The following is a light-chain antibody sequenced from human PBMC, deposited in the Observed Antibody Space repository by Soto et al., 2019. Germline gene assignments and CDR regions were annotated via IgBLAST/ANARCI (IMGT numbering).Light chain of an antibody. CDR1: SIDVGYYNY. CDR2: DVS. Sequence: QSVLTHPACVSGSPGQSITISWTGTSIDVGYYNYVSWYQQHPGKAPKLMIYDVSNRPSGVSYRFSGSKSGSTASLTISGLQAEDEADYYCSSYTTSSTLYVFGTGTKVTGL. CDR3: SSYTTSSTLYV. V-gene: IGLV2-14*01. J-gene: IGLJ1*01.